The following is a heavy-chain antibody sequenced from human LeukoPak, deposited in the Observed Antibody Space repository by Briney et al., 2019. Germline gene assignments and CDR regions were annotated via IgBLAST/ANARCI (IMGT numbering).Heavy chain of an antibody. CDR3: ARNTAKDDY. CDR1: GFTFSSYS. J-gene: IGHJ4*02. Sequence: GGSLRLSCAASGFTFSSYSMNWVRQAPGKGLEWVTYISSSSSTIYYADSVKGRFTISRDNAKNSLYLQMNSLRAEDTAVYYCARNTAKDDYWGQGTLVTVSS. V-gene: IGHV3-48*01. CDR2: ISSSSSTI. D-gene: IGHD5-18*01.